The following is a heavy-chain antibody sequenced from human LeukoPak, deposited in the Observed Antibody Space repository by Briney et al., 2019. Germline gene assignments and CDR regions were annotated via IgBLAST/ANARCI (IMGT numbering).Heavy chain of an antibody. V-gene: IGHV4-34*01. D-gene: IGHD4-17*01. CDR2: INHSGST. J-gene: IGHJ4*02. CDR3: ARGNGDYQYYFDY. CDR1: GGSFSGYY. Sequence: IPLETLSLTCAVYGGSFSGYYWSWIRQPPGKGLEWIGEINHSGSTNYNPSLKSRVTISVDTSKNQFSLKLSSVTAADTAVYYCARGNGDYQYYFDYWGQGTLVTVSS.